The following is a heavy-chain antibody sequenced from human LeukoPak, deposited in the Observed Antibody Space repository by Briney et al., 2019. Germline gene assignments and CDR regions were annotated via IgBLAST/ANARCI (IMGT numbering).Heavy chain of an antibody. CDR1: GFTLSSYA. CDR3: ARDYKYAFDN. CDR2: ISASGGST. D-gene: IGHD5-24*01. Sequence: PGGSLRLSCAVSGFTLSSYAMSWVRQAPGKGLEWVSAISASGGSTYYADSVKGRFTISGDKAKNSLYLQMNSLRVEDTAVYYCARDYKYAFDNWGRGTLVTVSS. J-gene: IGHJ4*02. V-gene: IGHV3-23*01.